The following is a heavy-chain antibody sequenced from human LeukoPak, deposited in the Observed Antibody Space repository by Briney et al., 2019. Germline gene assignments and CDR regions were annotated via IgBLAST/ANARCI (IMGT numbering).Heavy chain of an antibody. J-gene: IGHJ4*02. D-gene: IGHD3-22*01. CDR2: INHSGST. Sequence: SETLSLTCAVYGGSFSGYYWSWIRQPPGKGLEWIGEINHSGSTNYNPSLKSRVTISVDTSKNQFSLKLSSVTAADTAVYYCARIMSYCYDSSGYYPPYYFDYWGQGTLVTVSS. V-gene: IGHV4-34*01. CDR1: GGSFSGYY. CDR3: ARIMSYCYDSSGYYPPYYFDY.